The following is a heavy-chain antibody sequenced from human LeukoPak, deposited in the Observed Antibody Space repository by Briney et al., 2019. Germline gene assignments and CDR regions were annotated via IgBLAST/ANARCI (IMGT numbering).Heavy chain of an antibody. CDR3: ATEESGGNHDY. Sequence: ASVKVSCKPSGYTFTSYYMHWVRQAPGQGLEWMGVSNPSGVGTNYAQKFQGRVTMTRDTSTTTVYMELSSLRSEDTAVHYCATEESGGNHDYWGQGTLVTVSS. V-gene: IGHV1-46*01. J-gene: IGHJ4*02. D-gene: IGHD4-23*01. CDR2: SNPSGVGT. CDR1: GYTFTSYY.